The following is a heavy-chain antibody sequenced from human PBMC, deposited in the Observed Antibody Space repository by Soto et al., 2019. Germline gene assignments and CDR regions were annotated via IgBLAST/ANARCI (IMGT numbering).Heavy chain of an antibody. CDR2: ISGSDGKT. V-gene: IGHV3-23*01. D-gene: IGHD3-3*01. J-gene: IGHJ4*02. CDR3: ARWSYLDY. Sequence: PGGSLRLSCAASGFTFRSYSMNWVRQAPGRGLEWVSTISGSDGKTFYADSVKGRFSISRDTSQSTLYLQMNSLRADDTTMYYCARWSYLDYWGQGTRVTVSS. CDR1: GFTFRSYS.